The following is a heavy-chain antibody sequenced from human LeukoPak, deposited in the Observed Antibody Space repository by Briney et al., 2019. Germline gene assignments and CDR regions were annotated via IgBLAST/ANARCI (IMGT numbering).Heavy chain of an antibody. D-gene: IGHD3-16*01. CDR2: ISSSGSTI. CDR3: ARDPGWVPKDAFDI. V-gene: IGHV3-11*04. J-gene: IGHJ3*02. CDR1: GFTFSDYY. Sequence: GGSLRLSCAASGFTFSDYYMSWIRQAPGKGLEWVSYISSSGSTIYYADSVKGRFTISRDNAKNSLYLQMSSLRAEDTAVYYCARDPGWVPKDAFDIWGQGTMVTVSS.